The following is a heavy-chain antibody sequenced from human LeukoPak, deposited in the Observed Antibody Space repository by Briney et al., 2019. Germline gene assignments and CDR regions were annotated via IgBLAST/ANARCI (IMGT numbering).Heavy chain of an antibody. CDR1: GLTFSSYG. Sequence: GRSLRLSCAASGLTFSSYGMHWVRQAPGKGLEWVAFIWYDGSNEYYADSVRGRFTIYRDNSRDTLFLPMNSLRAEDTAAYYCARAIDKSVGIDYWGQGTLVTVSS. J-gene: IGHJ4*02. CDR3: ARAIDKSVGIDY. V-gene: IGHV3-33*01. CDR2: IWYDGSNE. D-gene: IGHD2-21*01.